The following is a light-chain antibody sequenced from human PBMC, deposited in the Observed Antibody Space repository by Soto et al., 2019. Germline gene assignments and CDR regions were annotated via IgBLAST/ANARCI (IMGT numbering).Light chain of an antibody. V-gene: IGKV3-20*01. CDR1: HSVIINT. Sequence: EIVLTQSPGTLSLSPGERATLSCRASHSVIINTLAFYQQQAGHAPLLLIYGSSSRATGIPARFNGSGAAKDFTLTISRLEPEDFAVYYCQVFDGSPWTFGQGTKVDIK. CDR3: QVFDGSPWT. J-gene: IGKJ1*01. CDR2: GSS.